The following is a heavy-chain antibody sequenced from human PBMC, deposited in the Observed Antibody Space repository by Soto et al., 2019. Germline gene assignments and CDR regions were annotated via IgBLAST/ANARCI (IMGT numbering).Heavy chain of an antibody. CDR3: TTEWLLRYYYGMDV. CDR1: GFTFSNAW. V-gene: IGHV3-15*01. Sequence: LRLSCAASGFTFSNAWMSWVRQAPGKGLEWVGRIKSKTDGGTTDYAAPVKGRFTISRDDSKNTLYLQMNSLKTEDTAVYYCTTEWLLRYYYGMDVWGQGXTVTVSS. CDR2: IKSKTDGGTT. D-gene: IGHD3-22*01. J-gene: IGHJ6*02.